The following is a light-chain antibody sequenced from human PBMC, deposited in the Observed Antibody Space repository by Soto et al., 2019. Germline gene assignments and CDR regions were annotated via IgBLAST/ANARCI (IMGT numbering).Light chain of an antibody. Sequence: QSVLTQPPSVSGAPGQRVTISCTGSSSNFGAGYDVHWYQQLPGTAPKLLIYGNSNRPSGVPDRFSGSKSDTSASLAITGLQAEDEADYYCQSYDISLSGSVFGGGTKLTVL. J-gene: IGLJ2*01. V-gene: IGLV1-40*01. CDR2: GNS. CDR1: SSNFGAGYD. CDR3: QSYDISLSGSV.